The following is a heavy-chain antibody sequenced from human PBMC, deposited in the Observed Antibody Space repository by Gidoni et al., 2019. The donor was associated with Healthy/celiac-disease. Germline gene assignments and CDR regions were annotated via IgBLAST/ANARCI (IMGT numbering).Heavy chain of an antibody. D-gene: IGHD2-2*01. Sequence: QVQLQESGPGLVTPSETLSLTCTVSGGSISRYYWSWIRQPPGKGLEWIGYIYYSGSTNYNPSLKSRVTISVDTSKNQFSLKLSSVTAADTAVYYCARDRIVVVPAAIYYYGMDVWGQGTTVTVSS. CDR1: GGSISRYY. CDR2: IYYSGST. J-gene: IGHJ6*02. V-gene: IGHV4-59*01. CDR3: ARDRIVVVPAAIYYYGMDV.